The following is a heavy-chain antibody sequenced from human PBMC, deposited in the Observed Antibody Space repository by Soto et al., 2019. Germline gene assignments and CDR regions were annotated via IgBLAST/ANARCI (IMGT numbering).Heavy chain of an antibody. CDR2: IYYTGRT. V-gene: IGHV4-61*01. CDR3: AREDTVTQGYALDI. CDR1: CVSVSSVSYY. J-gene: IGHJ3*02. Sequence: SETLSLTCTVSCVSVSSVSYYWRWIRQPPGKGLEWIGYIYYTGRTNYNPSLKSRVTISLDTSKNQVSLKLGSVTAAETAIYYCAREDTVTQGYALDIGRQGTMVTASS. D-gene: IGHD4-17*01.